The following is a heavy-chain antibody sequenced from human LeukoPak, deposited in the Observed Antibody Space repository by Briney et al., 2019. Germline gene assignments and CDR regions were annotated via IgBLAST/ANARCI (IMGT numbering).Heavy chain of an antibody. Sequence: PSETLSLTCAVSGYSISSGYYWGWIRQPPGKGLEWLGCIYHSGSTYYNPSLKSRVTISVDTSKNHFSLKLTSVTAADTAVYYCARTDSSSSPSWFDPWGQGTLVTVSS. D-gene: IGHD6-6*01. CDR1: GYSISSGYY. CDR3: ARTDSSSSPSWFDP. J-gene: IGHJ5*02. CDR2: IYHSGST. V-gene: IGHV4-38-2*01.